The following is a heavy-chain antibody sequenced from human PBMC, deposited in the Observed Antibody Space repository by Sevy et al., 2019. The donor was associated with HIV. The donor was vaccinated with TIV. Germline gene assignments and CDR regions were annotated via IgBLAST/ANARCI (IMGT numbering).Heavy chain of an antibody. CDR1: GFTFSSYA. V-gene: IGHV3-30-3*01. D-gene: IGHD3-22*01. CDR3: VVWYYYDSSGYYYIYY. J-gene: IGHJ4*02. Sequence: GGSLRLSCAASGFTFSSYAMHWVRQAPGKGLEWVAVISYDGSNKYYADSVKGRFTISRDNSKNRLYLQMNSLRAEDTAVYYCVVWYYYDSSGYYYIYYWGQGTLVTVSS. CDR2: ISYDGSNK.